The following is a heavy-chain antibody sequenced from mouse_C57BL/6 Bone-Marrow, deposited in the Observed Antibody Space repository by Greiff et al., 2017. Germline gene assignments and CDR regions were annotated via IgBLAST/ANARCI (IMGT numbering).Heavy chain of an antibody. J-gene: IGHJ2*01. D-gene: IGHD2-1*01. V-gene: IGHV6-3*01. CDR2: IRLKSDNYAT. CDR3: TDFYYFIDY. CDR1: GFTFSNYW. Sequence: EVKVEESGGGLVQPGGSMKLSCVASGFTFSNYWMNWVRQSPEKGLEWVAQIRLKSDNYATHYAESVKGRFTISRDDSKSSVHLQMNNLRAEDTGIYYCTDFYYFIDYWGQGTTLTVSS.